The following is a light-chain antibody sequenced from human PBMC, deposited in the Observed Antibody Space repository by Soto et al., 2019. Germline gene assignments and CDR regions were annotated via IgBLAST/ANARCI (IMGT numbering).Light chain of an antibody. V-gene: IGLV2-14*01. J-gene: IGLJ1*01. Sequence: QSALTQPASVSGSPGQSITISCTGTTNDVGGYNYVSWYQQHPGKAPKLLIFEVSSRPAGVSNRLSGSKSGNTASLTISALQADDEADYFCNSYTSSTSRPYVFGTGTKLTVL. CDR1: TNDVGGYNY. CDR2: EVS. CDR3: NSYTSSTSRPYV.